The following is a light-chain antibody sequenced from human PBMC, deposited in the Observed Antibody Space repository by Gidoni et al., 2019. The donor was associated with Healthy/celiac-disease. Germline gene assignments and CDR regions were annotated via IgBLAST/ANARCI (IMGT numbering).Light chain of an antibody. CDR2: KAS. CDR1: QSIRSW. V-gene: IGKV1-5*03. CDR3: QQYNSCPYS. Sequence: DIQMTQSPSTLSASAGDRVTITCRASQSIRSWLAWYQQKPGKAPSLLIYKASSLESGVPSRFSGSGSGTEFTLTISSLQPDDFAAYYCQQYNSCPYSFGQGTKLEIK. J-gene: IGKJ2*03.